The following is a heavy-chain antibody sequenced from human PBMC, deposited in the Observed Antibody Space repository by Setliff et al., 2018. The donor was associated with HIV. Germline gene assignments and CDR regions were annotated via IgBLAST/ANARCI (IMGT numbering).Heavy chain of an antibody. J-gene: IGHJ4*02. D-gene: IGHD6-19*01. CDR2: ISFDANGK. Sequence: LRLSCAASGFAFDTYAMNWVRQAPGKGLEWVSLISFDANGKVYADSVKGRFTISRDNSKNTLYLQMNSLRAEDTAVYYCAKTPSSGWYSLYLDYWGQGTLVTVSS. CDR1: GFAFDTYA. CDR3: AKTPSSGWYSLYLDY. V-gene: IGHV3-30*18.